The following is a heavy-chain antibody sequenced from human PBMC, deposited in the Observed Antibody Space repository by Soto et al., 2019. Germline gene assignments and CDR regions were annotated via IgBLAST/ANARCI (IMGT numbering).Heavy chain of an antibody. CDR3: ARHVYSSSWYYFDY. D-gene: IGHD6-13*01. V-gene: IGHV4-39*01. Sequence: ASETLSLTCTVSGGSISSSSYYWGWIRQPPGKGLEWIGSIYYSGSTYYNPSLKSRVTISVDTSKNQFSLKLSSVTAADTAVYYCARHVYSSSWYYFDYWGQGTTVTVSS. J-gene: IGHJ4*03. CDR1: GGSISSSSYY. CDR2: IYYSGST.